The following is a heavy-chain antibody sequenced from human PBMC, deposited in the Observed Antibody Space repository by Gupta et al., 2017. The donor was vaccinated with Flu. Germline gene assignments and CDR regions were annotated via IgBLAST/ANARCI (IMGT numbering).Heavy chain of an antibody. CDR3: ARGYYYGSGSYYMRFDYYYGMDV. CDR2: IYYSGST. J-gene: IGHJ6*02. D-gene: IGHD3-10*01. V-gene: IGHV4-59*01. Sequence: QVQLQASGPGLVKPSETLSLTCPVSGGSISSYYWSWIRQPPGKGLEWIGYIYYSGSTNYNPSLKSRVTISVDTSKNQFSLKLSSVTAADTAVYYCARGYYYGSGSYYMRFDYYYGMDVWGQGTTVTVSS. CDR1: GGSISSYY.